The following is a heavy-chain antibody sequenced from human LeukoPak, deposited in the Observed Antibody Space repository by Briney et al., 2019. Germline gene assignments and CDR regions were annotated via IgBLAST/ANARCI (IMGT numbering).Heavy chain of an antibody. CDR1: GFTFSSYD. CDR3: ARATTYDILTGFSDY. Sequence: PGGSLRLSCAASGFTFSSYDMHWVRQATGKGLEWVSAIGTAGDTYYPGSVKGRFTISRENAKNSLYLQMNSLRAEDTAVYYCARATTYDILTGFSDYWGQGTLVTVSS. D-gene: IGHD3-9*01. V-gene: IGHV3-13*01. CDR2: IGTAGDT. J-gene: IGHJ4*02.